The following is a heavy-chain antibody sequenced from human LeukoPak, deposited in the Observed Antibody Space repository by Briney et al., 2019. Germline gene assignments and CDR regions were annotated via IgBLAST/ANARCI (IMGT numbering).Heavy chain of an antibody. CDR2: INPSGGST. D-gene: IGHD3-9*01. J-gene: IGHJ4*02. V-gene: IGHV1-46*01. CDR3: ARDWGSERDLLTGYYIY. CDR1: GYTFTSYY. Sequence: ASVKVSCKTSGYTFTSYYMHWVRQAPGQGLDWMGIINPSGGSTSYAQKFQGRVTTTRDTSTNTVYMELSSLRSEDTAVYYCARDWGSERDLLTGYYIYWGQGTLVTVSS.